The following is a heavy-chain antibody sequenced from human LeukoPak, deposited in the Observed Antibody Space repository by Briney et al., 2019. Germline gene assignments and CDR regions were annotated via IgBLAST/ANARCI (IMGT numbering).Heavy chain of an antibody. J-gene: IGHJ4*02. CDR1: GFTFSSYA. V-gene: IGHV3-23*01. CDR2: ISGSGGST. Sequence: GGSLRLSCAASGFTFSSYAMSWVRKAPGKGLEWVSAISGSGGSTYYADSVKGRFTISRGNAKNSLYLQMNSLRAEDTAVYYCARDHDGSYYEWGQGTLLTVSS. CDR3: ARDHDGSYYE. D-gene: IGHD1-26*01.